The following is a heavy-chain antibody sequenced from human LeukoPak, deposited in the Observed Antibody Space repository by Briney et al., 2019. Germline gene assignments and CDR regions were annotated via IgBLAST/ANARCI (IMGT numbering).Heavy chain of an antibody. V-gene: IGHV4-59*08. CDR1: GGTMNNYY. J-gene: IGHJ4*02. CDR3: ARHPFSAPFDY. D-gene: IGHD6-19*01. CDR2: VYQTGDT. Sequence: SETLSLTCIVSGGTMNNYYWSWFRQPPGKGLEWIAYVYQTGDTRYNPSLKSRVSISLDMSKNQFSLKVSSVTATDTAVYYCARHPFSAPFDYWGQGILVTVSS.